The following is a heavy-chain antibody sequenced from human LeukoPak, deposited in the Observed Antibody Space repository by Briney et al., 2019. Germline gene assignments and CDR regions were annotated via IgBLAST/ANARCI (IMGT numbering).Heavy chain of an antibody. CDR2: INHSGST. CDR1: GGSFSGYY. Sequence: SETLSLTCAVYGGSFSGYYWSWIRQPPGKGLEWIGEINHSGSTNYNPSLKSRVTISVDTSKNQFSLKLSSVTAADTAVYYCARGCAWHGGCLNCWGQGALVTVSS. J-gene: IGHJ4*02. CDR3: ARGCAWHGGCLNC. V-gene: IGHV4-34*01. D-gene: IGHD3-10*01.